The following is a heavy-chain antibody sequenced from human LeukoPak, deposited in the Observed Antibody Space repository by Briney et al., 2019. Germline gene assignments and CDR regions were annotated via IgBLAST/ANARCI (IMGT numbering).Heavy chain of an antibody. CDR3: ARISIYGSGSFNIDY. J-gene: IGHJ4*02. CDR2: IYYSGNT. CDR1: GGSVSSGSYY. Sequence: SETLSLTCTVSGGSVSSGSYYWSWIRQPPGKGLEWIGYIYYSGNTNYNPSLKSRVTISVDTSKNQFSLKLSSVTAADTAVYYCARISIYGSGSFNIDYWGQGTLVTVSS. V-gene: IGHV4-61*01. D-gene: IGHD3-10*01.